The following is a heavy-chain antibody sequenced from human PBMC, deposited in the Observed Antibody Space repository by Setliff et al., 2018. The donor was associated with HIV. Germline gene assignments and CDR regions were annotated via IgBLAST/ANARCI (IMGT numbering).Heavy chain of an antibody. D-gene: IGHD2-15*01. V-gene: IGHV1-69*13. CDR3: ARGVYCSGGSCSWRDLRTYGMDV. Sequence: SVKVSCKASGYTFTSYDISWVRQAPGQGLEWMGGIVPIFGTANYAQKFQGRVTITADESTSTAYMELSSLRSEDTAVYYCARGVYCSGGSCSWRDLRTYGMDVWGQGTTVTVSS. CDR1: GYTFTSYD. J-gene: IGHJ6*02. CDR2: IVPIFGTA.